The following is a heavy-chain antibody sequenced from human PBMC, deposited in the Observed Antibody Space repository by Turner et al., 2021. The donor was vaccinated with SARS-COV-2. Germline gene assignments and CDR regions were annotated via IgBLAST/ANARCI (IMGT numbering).Heavy chain of an antibody. CDR3: VRHGSWNFDS. V-gene: IGHV3-7*01. D-gene: IGHD1-1*01. Sequence: EVQLVESGGGLVQSGGALRLSGAASGFTFRDYWMGWVRQAPGKGLEWVANIKTDGSSKYYVDSVKDRFTTSRDNAKNSLYLQMYSLRAEDTAVYYCVRHGSWNFDSWGQGTLVTVSS. CDR1: GFTFRDYW. CDR2: IKTDGSSK. J-gene: IGHJ5*01.